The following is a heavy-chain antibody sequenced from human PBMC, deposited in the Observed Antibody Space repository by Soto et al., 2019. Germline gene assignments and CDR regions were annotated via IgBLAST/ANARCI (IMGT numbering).Heavy chain of an antibody. CDR1: GYTFTSYG. Sequence: ASVKVSCKASGYTFTSYGISWVRQAPGQGLEWMGWISAYNGNTNYAQKLQGRVTMTTDTSTSTAYMELRSLRSDDTAVYYCARDSGYYYGSGSRGVDYWGQGTLVTVFS. V-gene: IGHV1-18*01. CDR3: ARDSGYYYGSGSRGVDY. J-gene: IGHJ4*02. CDR2: ISAYNGNT. D-gene: IGHD3-10*01.